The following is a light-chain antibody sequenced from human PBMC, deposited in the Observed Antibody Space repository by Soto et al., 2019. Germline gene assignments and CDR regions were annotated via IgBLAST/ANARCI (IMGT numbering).Light chain of an antibody. V-gene: IGLV2-23*01. CDR3: CSYAGSSTYV. CDR1: SSDVGRYNL. CDR2: EGS. J-gene: IGLJ1*01. Sequence: QSALTQPPSASGSPGESVTVSCTGASSDVGRYNLVSWYQQHPGKAPKLMIYEGSKRPSGVSNRFSGSKSGNTASLTISGLQAEDEADYYCCSYAGSSTYVFGTGTKVTV.